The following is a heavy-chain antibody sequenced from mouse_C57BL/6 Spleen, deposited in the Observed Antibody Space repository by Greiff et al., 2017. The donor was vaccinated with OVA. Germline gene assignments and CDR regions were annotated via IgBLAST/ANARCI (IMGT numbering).Heavy chain of an antibody. CDR3: ARGPYYSKPLFAY. V-gene: IGHV1-53*01. CDR2: INPSNGGT. CDR1: GYTFTSYW. Sequence: QVQLQQPGTELVKPGASVKLSCKASGYTFTSYWMHWVKQRPGQGLEWIGNINPSNGGTNYNEKFKSRATLTVDKSSSTAYMQLSSLTSEDSAVYYCARGPYYSKPLFAYWGQGTLVTVSA. D-gene: IGHD2-5*01. J-gene: IGHJ3*01.